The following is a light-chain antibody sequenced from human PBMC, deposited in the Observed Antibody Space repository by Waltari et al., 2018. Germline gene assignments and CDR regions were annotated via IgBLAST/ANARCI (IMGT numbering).Light chain of an antibody. V-gene: IGLV2-14*01. CDR1: STDIGAFDY. J-gene: IGLJ3*02. CDR2: EGS. Sequence: QSALTQPASVSGSPGQSITISCTGTSTDIGAFDYFSWYQPHPGKAPKLLVSEGSNRPSGVSVHFSGSKSGNTASLTISGLQAEDEADYYCNSWTSSNTWVFGGGTKVTVL. CDR3: NSWTSSNTWV.